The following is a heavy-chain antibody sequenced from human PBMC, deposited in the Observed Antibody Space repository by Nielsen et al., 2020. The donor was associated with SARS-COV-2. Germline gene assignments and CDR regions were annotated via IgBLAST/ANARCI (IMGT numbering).Heavy chain of an antibody. Sequence: GESLKISCAASGFTFSNFAMSWVRQPPGKGLEWVSAISHNSGTTYYADSVKGRFTISRDNSKNTLYLQMNSLGAEDTAVYYCAKFGWYCGDSSCYPLGWNFDLWGRGTLVAVSS. D-gene: IGHD2-21*01. V-gene: IGHV3-23*01. CDR3: AKFGWYCGDSSCYPLGWNFDL. J-gene: IGHJ2*01. CDR1: GFTFSNFA. CDR2: ISHNSGTT.